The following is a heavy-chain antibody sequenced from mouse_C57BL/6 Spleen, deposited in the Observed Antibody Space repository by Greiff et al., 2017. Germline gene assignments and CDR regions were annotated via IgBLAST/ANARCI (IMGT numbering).Heavy chain of an antibody. V-gene: IGHV5-4*03. CDR2: ISDGGSYT. J-gene: IGHJ2*01. CDR3: ARRELGREYFDY. D-gene: IGHD4-1*01. CDR1: GFTFSSYA. Sequence: DVKLVESGGGLVKPGGSLKLSCAASGFTFSSYAMSWVRQTPEKRLEWVATISDGGSYTYYPDNVKGRFTIARDNAKNNLYLQMSHLKSEDTAMYYWARRELGREYFDYWGQGTTLTVSS.